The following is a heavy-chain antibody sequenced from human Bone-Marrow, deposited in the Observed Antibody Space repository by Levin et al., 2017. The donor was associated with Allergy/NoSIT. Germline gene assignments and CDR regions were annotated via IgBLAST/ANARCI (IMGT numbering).Heavy chain of an antibody. J-gene: IGHJ4*02. CDR2: INPNSGGT. Sequence: GESLKISCKASGYTFTGYYMHWVRQAPGQGLEWMGWINPNSGGTNYAQKFQGRVTMTRDTSISTAYMELSRLRSDDTAVYYCARELVATIWYDNYYFDYWGQGTLVTVSS. V-gene: IGHV1-2*02. CDR1: GYTFTGYY. D-gene: IGHD5-12*01. CDR3: ARELVATIWYDNYYFDY.